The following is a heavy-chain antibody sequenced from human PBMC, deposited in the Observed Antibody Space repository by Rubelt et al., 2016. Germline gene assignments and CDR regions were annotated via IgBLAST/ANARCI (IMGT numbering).Heavy chain of an antibody. Sequence: GLEWMGIINPSGGSTSYAQKFQGRVTMTRDTSTSTVYMELSSLRSEDTAVYYCARDRGPAAISRTYYYYGMDVWGQGTTVTVSS. CDR2: INPSGGST. J-gene: IGHJ6*02. V-gene: IGHV1-46*01. D-gene: IGHD2-2*02. CDR3: ARDRGPAAISRTYYYYGMDV.